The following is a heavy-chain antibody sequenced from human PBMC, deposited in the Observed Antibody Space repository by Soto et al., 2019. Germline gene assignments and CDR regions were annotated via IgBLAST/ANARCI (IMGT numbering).Heavy chain of an antibody. CDR1: GGSVSNASFY. CDR2: IFYTGVT. CDR3: VRVLDSSWYADL. D-gene: IGHD3-22*01. Sequence: QVQLQESGPGLVKPSETLSLTCSVSGGSVSNASFYWTWIRQAPGTGLEYIGYIFYTGVTNYNPSLSSRVTITIATSKNHFSLKLNSMTAADTAVYYCVRVLDSSWYADLWGRGTLVTVSS. V-gene: IGHV4-61*03. J-gene: IGHJ2*01.